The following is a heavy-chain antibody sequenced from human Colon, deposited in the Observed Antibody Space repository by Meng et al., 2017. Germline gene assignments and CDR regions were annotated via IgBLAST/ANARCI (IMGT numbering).Heavy chain of an antibody. D-gene: IGHD1-14*01. CDR2: TYYRSKWYN. J-gene: IGHJ4*02. V-gene: IGHV6-1*01. CDR3: AREKPLGNYFDY. CDR1: GDSVSSNSAA. Sequence: SQTLSLTCAISGDSVSSNSAAWNWIRQSPSRGLEWLGSTYYRSKWYNDYAVSVKSRITINPDTSKNQFYLQLNSVTPEDTDVYYCAREKPLGNYFDYWGQGTLVTVSS.